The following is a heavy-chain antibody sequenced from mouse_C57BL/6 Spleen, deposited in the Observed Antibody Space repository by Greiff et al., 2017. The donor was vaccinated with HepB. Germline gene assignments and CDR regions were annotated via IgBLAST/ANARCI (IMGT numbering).Heavy chain of an antibody. Sequence: EVKVVESGGGLVKPGGSLKLSCAASGFTFSDYGMHWVRQAPEKGLGWVAYISSGSSTIYYADTVKGRFTISRDNAKNTLFLQMTSLRSEDTAMYYCASLFITTVVAHFDYWGQGTTLTVSS. CDR3: ASLFITTVVAHFDY. CDR2: ISSGSSTI. CDR1: GFTFSDYG. V-gene: IGHV5-17*01. J-gene: IGHJ2*01. D-gene: IGHD1-1*01.